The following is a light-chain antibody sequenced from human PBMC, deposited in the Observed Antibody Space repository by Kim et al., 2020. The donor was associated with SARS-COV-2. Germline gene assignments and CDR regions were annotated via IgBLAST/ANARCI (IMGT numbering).Light chain of an antibody. CDR2: QDS. J-gene: IGLJ2*01. CDR3: QAWDSSTVV. Sequence: VSPGQTACITCSGDKLGDKYACWYQQKPGPSPVLVIYQDSKRPSGIPERFSGSNSGNTATLTISGTQAMDEADYYCQAWDSSTVVFGGGTQLTVL. V-gene: IGLV3-1*01. CDR1: KLGDKY.